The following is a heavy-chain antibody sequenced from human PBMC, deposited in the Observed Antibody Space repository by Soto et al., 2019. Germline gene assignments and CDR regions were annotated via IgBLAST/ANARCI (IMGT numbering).Heavy chain of an antibody. J-gene: IGHJ4*02. D-gene: IGHD5-12*01. CDR2: ISTSSAYI. CDR3: ARGSIVATSLTPFDY. CDR1: GFTFSSYS. Sequence: EVQLVESGGGLVKPGGSLRLSCAASGFTFSSYSMNWVRQAPGKGLEWVSSISTSSAYIYYADSVKGRFTMSRDNAKSSLYLQMHSLRAEDTAVYYCARGSIVATSLTPFDYWGQGTLVTVSS. V-gene: IGHV3-21*01.